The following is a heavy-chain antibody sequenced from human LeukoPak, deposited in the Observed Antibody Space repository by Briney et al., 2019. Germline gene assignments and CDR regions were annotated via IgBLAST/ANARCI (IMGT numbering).Heavy chain of an antibody. J-gene: IGHJ4*02. CDR3: VRDSYYHPDY. V-gene: IGHV3-74*01. Sequence: GGSLKLSCVASGFTFSSYWMHWVRQAPGKGLVWVSRIISDGSSATYSDSVRGRFTISRDNAKNTMYLQMNSLRAEDTAVYYCVRDSYYHPDYWGQGTLVTVSS. CDR2: IISDGSSA. CDR1: GFTFSSYW. D-gene: IGHD3-10*01.